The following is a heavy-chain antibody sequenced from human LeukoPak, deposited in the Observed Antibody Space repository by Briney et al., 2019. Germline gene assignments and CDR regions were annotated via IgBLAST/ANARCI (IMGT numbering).Heavy chain of an antibody. D-gene: IGHD6-6*01. V-gene: IGHV4-30-4*08. CDR3: ARGDWSSSIDY. J-gene: IGHJ4*02. Sequence: SQTLSLTCTVSGGSISSGGYYWSWIRQHPGKGPEWIGYIYYSGSTYYNPSLKSLITISVDTSKNQFSPKLSSVTAADTAVYYCARGDWSSSIDYWGQGTLVTVSS. CDR2: IYYSGST. CDR1: GGSISSGGYY.